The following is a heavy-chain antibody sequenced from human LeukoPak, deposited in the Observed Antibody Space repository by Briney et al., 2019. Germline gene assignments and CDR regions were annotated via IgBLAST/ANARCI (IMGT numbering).Heavy chain of an antibody. CDR1: GFTFSKYA. CDR3: AKDSSAPYGITD. CDR2: ISGSDGNT. V-gene: IGHV3-23*01. D-gene: IGHD4-17*01. Sequence: GGSLSLSCAASGFTFSKYAMSWVRQAPGKGLEWVSAISGSDGNTFYADSVKGRFTISRDNSKNTLSLQMNSLRAEDTALYYCAKDSSAPYGITDSGQGTLFTVSS. J-gene: IGHJ4*02.